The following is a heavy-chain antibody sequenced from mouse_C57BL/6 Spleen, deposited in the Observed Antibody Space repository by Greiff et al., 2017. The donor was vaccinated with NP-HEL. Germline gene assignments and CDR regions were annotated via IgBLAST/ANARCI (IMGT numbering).Heavy chain of an antibody. D-gene: IGHD3-2*02. Sequence: VQLQQPGAELVKPGASVKLSCKASGYTFTSYWMHWVKQRPGQGLEWIGMIHPNSGSTNYNEKFKSKATLTVDKSSSTAYMQLSSLTSEDSAVYYCARQTAQAPGFAYWGQVTLVTVSA. V-gene: IGHV1-64*01. CDR1: GYTFTSYW. J-gene: IGHJ3*01. CDR3: ARQTAQAPGFAY. CDR2: IHPNSGST.